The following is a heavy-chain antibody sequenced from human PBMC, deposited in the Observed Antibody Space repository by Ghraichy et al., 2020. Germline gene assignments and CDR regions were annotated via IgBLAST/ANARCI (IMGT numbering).Heavy chain of an antibody. D-gene: IGHD6-13*01. J-gene: IGHJ4*02. CDR3: ATGGFYSSSWGY. CDR2: ITDGGDSTYYGGST. V-gene: IGHV3-23*01. Sequence: GESLNISCAASGFSINNYAMNWVRQAPGKGLEWVSGITDGGDSTYYGGSTYYADSVKGRFTISRDNSKNTLFLQMNNLRAEDTAVYYCATGGFYSSSWGYWGQGTLVTVSS. CDR1: GFSINNYA.